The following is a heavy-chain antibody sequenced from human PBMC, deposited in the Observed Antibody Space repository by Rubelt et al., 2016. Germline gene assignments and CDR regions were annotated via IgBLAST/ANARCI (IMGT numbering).Heavy chain of an antibody. Sequence: QVQLQQWGAGLLKPSETLSLTCAVYGGSFSGYYWSWIRQPPGKGLEWIGEINHSGSTNYNPSLKSRVTISVDTSKNQFSLKVSAVAAADTAVYYCARRTVVVIAMRADALDIWGQGTMVTVSS. V-gene: IGHV4-34*01. CDR1: GGSFSGYY. D-gene: IGHD2-21*01. J-gene: IGHJ3*02. CDR3: ARRTVVVIAMRADALDI. CDR2: INHSGST.